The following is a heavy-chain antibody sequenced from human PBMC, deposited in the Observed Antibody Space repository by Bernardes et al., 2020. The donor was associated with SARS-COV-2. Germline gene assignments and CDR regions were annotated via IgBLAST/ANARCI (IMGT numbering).Heavy chain of an antibody. CDR1: GFTFSSYW. Sequence: GGSLRLSCAASGFTFSSYWMSWVRQAPGKGLEWVANIKQDGSEKYYVDSVKGRFTISRDNAKNSLYLQMNSLRAEDTAVYYCARDSYDSSGRDYYYGMDVWGQGTTVTVSS. V-gene: IGHV3-7*01. D-gene: IGHD3-22*01. J-gene: IGHJ6*02. CDR2: IKQDGSEK. CDR3: ARDSYDSSGRDYYYGMDV.